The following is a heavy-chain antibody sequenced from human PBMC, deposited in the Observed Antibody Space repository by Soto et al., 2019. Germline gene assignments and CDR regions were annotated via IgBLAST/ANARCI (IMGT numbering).Heavy chain of an antibody. V-gene: IGHV3-21*01. CDR3: ARSPPGGYHYYYGMDV. CDR1: GFTFSSYS. CDR2: ISSSSSYI. D-gene: IGHD3-22*01. Sequence: GGSLRLSCAASGFTFSSYSMNWVRQAPGKGLEWVSSISSSSSYIYYAGSVKGRFTISRDNAKNLLYLQMNSLRAEDTAVYYCARSPPGGYHYYYGMDVWGQGTTVTVSS. J-gene: IGHJ6*02.